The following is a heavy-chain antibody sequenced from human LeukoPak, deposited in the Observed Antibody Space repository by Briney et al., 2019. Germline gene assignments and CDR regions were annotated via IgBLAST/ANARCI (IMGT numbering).Heavy chain of an antibody. CDR1: GFTFDDHG. V-gene: IGHV3-20*04. D-gene: IGHD5-24*01. CDR3: ARVDDGYNPYYYYYMDV. CDR2: INWNGGST. Sequence: GGSLRLSCAASGFTFDDHGMSWVRQAPGKGLEWVSGINWNGGSTGYADSVKGRFTISRDNAKNSLYLQMNSLRAEDTALYYCARVDDGYNPYYYYYMDVWGKGTTVTVSS. J-gene: IGHJ6*03.